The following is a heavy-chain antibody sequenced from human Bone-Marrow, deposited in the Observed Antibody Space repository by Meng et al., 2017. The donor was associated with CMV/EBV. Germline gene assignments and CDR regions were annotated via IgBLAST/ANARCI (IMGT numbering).Heavy chain of an antibody. CDR1: GFTVSSNY. CDR3: SKSFYYYDSSGPYDY. J-gene: IGHJ4*02. CDR2: IYSGGST. Sequence: GESLKISCAASGFTVSSNYMSWVRQAPGKGLEWVSVIYSGGSTYYADSVKGRFTISRDNSKNTLYLQMNSLRAEDTAVYYWSKSFYYYDSSGPYDYWGQGTLVTVSS. D-gene: IGHD3-22*01. V-gene: IGHV3-53*01.